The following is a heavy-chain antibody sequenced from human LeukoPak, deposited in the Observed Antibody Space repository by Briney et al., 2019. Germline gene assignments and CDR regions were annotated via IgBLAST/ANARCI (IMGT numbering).Heavy chain of an antibody. Sequence: SETLSLTCTVSGGSISSGGNYWSWIRQPPGKGLEWIGEINHSGSTNYNPSLKSRVTISVDTSKNQFSLKLSSVTAADTAVYYCARSRVEDSSADDTPGVGYWGQGTLVTVSS. CDR3: ARSRVEDSSADDTPGVGY. D-gene: IGHD3-22*01. CDR1: GGSISSGGNY. V-gene: IGHV4-34*01. CDR2: INHSGST. J-gene: IGHJ4*02.